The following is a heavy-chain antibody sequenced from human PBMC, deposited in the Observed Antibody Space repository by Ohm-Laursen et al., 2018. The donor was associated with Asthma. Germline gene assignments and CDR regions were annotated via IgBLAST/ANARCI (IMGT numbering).Heavy chain of an antibody. CDR1: GFTVGSDY. D-gene: IGHD6-19*01. J-gene: IGHJ4*02. CDR2: IYSGGTT. Sequence: SLRLSCAASGFTVGSDYMTWVRQAPGKGLEWVSAIYSGGTTYYADSVRGRFTISRDNSKNTLYLQMSSLRAEDTAVYYCARKFSSGWLFDFWGQGTLVTVSS. CDR3: ARKFSSGWLFDF. V-gene: IGHV3-53*01.